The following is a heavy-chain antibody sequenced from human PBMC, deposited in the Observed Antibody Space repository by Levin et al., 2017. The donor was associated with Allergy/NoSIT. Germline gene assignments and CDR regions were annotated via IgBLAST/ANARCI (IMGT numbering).Heavy chain of an antibody. J-gene: IGHJ4*02. V-gene: IGHV4-59*08. Sequence: PGGSLRLSCTVSGGSISSYYWSWFRQPPGKGLEWIGYIYYTGSTNYNPSLKSRVTISVDTSKNQFSLILSSVTAADTAVYYCTTSSGWSRPSNWGQGTLVTVSS. D-gene: IGHD6-19*01. CDR2: IYYTGST. CDR1: GGSISSYY. CDR3: TTSSGWSRPSN.